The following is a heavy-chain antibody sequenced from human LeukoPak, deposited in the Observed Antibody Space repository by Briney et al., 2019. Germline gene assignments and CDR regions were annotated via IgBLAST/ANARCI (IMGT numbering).Heavy chain of an antibody. D-gene: IGHD2-2*01. CDR2: MNPNSGNT. CDR1: GYTFTSYD. Sequence: ASVKVSCTASGYTFTSYDINWARPATGQGLEWMGWMNPNSGNTGYAQKFQGRVTMTRNTSISTAYMELSRLRSEDTAVYYCARGDIVVVPAAQQYYYYYYMDVWGKGTTVTVSS. J-gene: IGHJ6*03. V-gene: IGHV1-8*01. CDR3: ARGDIVVVPAAQQYYYYYYMDV.